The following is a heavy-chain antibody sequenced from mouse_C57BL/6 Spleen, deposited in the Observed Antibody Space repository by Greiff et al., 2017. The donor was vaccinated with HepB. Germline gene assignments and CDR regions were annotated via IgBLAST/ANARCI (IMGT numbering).Heavy chain of an antibody. CDR1: GFTFSDYG. CDR3: ARDYDGSGFAY. D-gene: IGHD1-1*01. J-gene: IGHJ3*01. V-gene: IGHV5-17*01. CDR2: ISSGSSTI. Sequence: EVKLVESGGGLVKPGGSLKLSCAASGFTFSDYGMHWVRQAPEKGLEWVAYISSGSSTIYYADTVKGRFTISRDNAKNTLFLQMTSLRSEDTAMYYCARDYDGSGFAYWGQGTLVTVSA.